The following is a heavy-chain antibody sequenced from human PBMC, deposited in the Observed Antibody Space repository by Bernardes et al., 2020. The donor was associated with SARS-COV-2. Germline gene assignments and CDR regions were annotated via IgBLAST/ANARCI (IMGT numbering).Heavy chain of an antibody. D-gene: IGHD6-19*01. J-gene: IGHJ4*02. CDR1: GFTLSSYA. CDR2: ISVSGDNT. Sequence: GGSLRLSCAASGFTLSSYAMSWVRQAPGKGLEWVSAISVSGDNTFSADSVKGRFTISRDNSKNTLYLQMNSLRAEDTAVYYCAKETYRGNGGWTLFDSKGQGTLGTGSS. V-gene: IGHV3-23*01. CDR3: AKETYRGNGGWTLFDS.